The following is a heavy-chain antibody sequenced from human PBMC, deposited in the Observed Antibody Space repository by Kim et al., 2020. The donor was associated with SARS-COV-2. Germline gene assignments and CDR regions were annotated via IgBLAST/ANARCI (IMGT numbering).Heavy chain of an antibody. V-gene: IGHV4-31*03. Sequence: SETLSLTCTVSGGSISSGGYYWSWIRQHPGKGLEWIGYIYYSGSTYYNPSLKSRVTISVDTSKNQFSLKLSSVTAADTAVYYCAGWITMVRGVINYYYSGMDVWGQGTPVTVSS. CDR3: AGWITMVRGVINYYYSGMDV. CDR1: GGSISSGGYY. J-gene: IGHJ6*02. CDR2: IYYSGST. D-gene: IGHD3-10*01.